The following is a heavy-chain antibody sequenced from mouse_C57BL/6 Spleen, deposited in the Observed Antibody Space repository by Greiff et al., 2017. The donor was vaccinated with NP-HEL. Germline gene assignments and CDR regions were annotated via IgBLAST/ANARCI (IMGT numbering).Heavy chain of an antibody. CDR3: ARNYDGYYDY. D-gene: IGHD2-3*01. V-gene: IGHV1-54*01. CDR1: GYAFTNYL. J-gene: IGHJ2*01. CDR2: INPGSGGT. Sequence: QVQLKQSGAELVRPGTSVKVSCKASGYAFTNYLIEWVKQRPGQGLEWIGVINPGSGGTNYNEKLKGKATLTADKSSSTAYMQLSSLTSEDSAVYFCARNYDGYYDYWGQGTTLTVSS.